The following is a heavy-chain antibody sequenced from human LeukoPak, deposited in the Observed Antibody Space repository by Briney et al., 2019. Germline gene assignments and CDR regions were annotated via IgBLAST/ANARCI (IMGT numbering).Heavy chain of an antibody. CDR3: ARGSRGYSYGSFDY. J-gene: IGHJ4*02. D-gene: IGHD5-18*01. CDR1: GFTFSNYA. Sequence: GGSLRLSCAASGFTFSNYAMSWVRQAPGKGLEWVSVISGSAVSTYYADSVKGRFTISRDNSKNTLFLQMNSPRAEDTAVYYCARGSRGYSYGSFDYWGQGTLVTVSS. CDR2: ISGSAVST. V-gene: IGHV3-23*01.